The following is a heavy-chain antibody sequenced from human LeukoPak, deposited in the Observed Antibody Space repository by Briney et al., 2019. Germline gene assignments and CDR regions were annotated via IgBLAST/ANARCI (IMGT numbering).Heavy chain of an antibody. Sequence: NPSETLSLTCTVSGGSISSYYWSWIRQPAGKGLDWIGRIYTSGSTNYNPSLKSRVTMSVDTSKNQFSLKLSSVTAADTAVYYCARVSGYDFWSGDYYFDYWGQGTLVTVSS. CDR2: IYTSGST. V-gene: IGHV4-4*07. CDR1: GGSISSYY. D-gene: IGHD3-3*01. CDR3: ARVSGYDFWSGDYYFDY. J-gene: IGHJ4*02.